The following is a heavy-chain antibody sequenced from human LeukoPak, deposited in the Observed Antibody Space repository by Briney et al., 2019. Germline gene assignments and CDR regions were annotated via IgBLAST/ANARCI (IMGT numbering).Heavy chain of an antibody. V-gene: IGHV3-30-3*01. CDR3: ARSFSGTGHFDY. Sequence: VAVISFDGHNKYYADSVTGRFTISRDNSKNTLYLQMTSLSAEDTAVHYCARSFSGTGHFDYWGQGTLVTVSS. D-gene: IGHD3-10*01. CDR2: ISFDGHNK. J-gene: IGHJ4*02.